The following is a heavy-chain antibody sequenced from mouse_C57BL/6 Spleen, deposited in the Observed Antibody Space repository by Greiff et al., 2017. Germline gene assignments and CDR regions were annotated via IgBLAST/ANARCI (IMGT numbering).Heavy chain of an antibody. V-gene: IGHV1-53*01. CDR1: GYTFTSYW. CDR3: ARDYGSSYLFAY. CDR2: INPSNGGT. J-gene: IGHJ3*01. Sequence: VQLQQPGTELVKPGASVKLSCKASGYTFTSYWMHWVKQRPGQGLEWIGNINPSNGGTNYNEKIKSKATLTVDKSTSTAYMQLSSLTSEDSAVYYCARDYGSSYLFAYWGQGTLVTVSA. D-gene: IGHD1-1*01.